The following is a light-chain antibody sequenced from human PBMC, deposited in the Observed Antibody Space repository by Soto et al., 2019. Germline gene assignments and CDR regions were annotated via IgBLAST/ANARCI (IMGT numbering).Light chain of an antibody. Sequence: EIVGTQSPATLTVSPVERATLSGRASQSVSSNLAWYQQKPGQAPRLLIYGASTRATGIPARFSGSGSGTEFTLTIDSLQSEDFAVYYCQQYNNWPPITFGQGTQLEI. CDR3: QQYNNWPPIT. CDR2: GAS. J-gene: IGKJ5*01. CDR1: QSVSSN. V-gene: IGKV3-15*01.